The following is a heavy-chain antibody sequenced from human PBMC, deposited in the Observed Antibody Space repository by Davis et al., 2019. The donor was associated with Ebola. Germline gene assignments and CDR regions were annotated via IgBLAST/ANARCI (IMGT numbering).Heavy chain of an antibody. Sequence: SETLSLTCTVSGGSISSYYWSWIRQPPGKGLEWIGYIYYSGSTNYNPSLKSRVTISVDTSKNQFSLKLSSVTPEDTAVYYCARDQSGMDGSGSYFDYWGQGTLVTVSS. V-gene: IGHV4-59*12. D-gene: IGHD3-10*01. CDR1: GGSISSYY. CDR3: ARDQSGMDGSGSYFDY. J-gene: IGHJ4*02. CDR2: IYYSGST.